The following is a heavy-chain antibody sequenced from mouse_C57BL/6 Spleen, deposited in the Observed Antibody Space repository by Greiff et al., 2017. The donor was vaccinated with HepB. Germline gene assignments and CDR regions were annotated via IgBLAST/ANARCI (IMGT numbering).Heavy chain of an antibody. CDR1: GFSLTSYG. Sequence: QVQLQQSGPGLVQPSQSLSITCTVSGFSLTSYGVHWVRQSPGKGLEWLGVIWSGGSTDYNAAFISRLSISKDNSKSQVFFKMNSLQADDTAIYYCASAIYYDYDGFAYWGQGTLVTVSA. CDR3: ASAIYYDYDGFAY. J-gene: IGHJ3*01. V-gene: IGHV2-2*01. CDR2: IWSGGST. D-gene: IGHD2-4*01.